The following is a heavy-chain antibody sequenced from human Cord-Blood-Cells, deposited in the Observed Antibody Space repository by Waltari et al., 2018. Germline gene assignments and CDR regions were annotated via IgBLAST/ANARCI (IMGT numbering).Heavy chain of an antibody. V-gene: IGHV3-43*01. CDR2: ISWDGGST. D-gene: IGHD6-13*01. J-gene: IGHJ6*02. CDR3: AKDISSSSWAYGMDV. CDR1: GFTFDDYT. Sequence: EVQLVESGGVVVQPGGSLRLSCAASGFTFDDYTMHWVRQAPGKGLEWVSLISWDGGSTYYADSVKGRFTISRDNSKNSLYLQMNSLRTEDTALYYCAKDISSSSWAYGMDVWGQGTTVTVSS.